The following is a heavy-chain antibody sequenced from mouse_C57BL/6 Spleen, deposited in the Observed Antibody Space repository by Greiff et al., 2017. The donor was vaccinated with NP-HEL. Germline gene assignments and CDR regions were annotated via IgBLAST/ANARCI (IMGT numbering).Heavy chain of an antibody. CDR3: ARGFGTRGYFDY. Sequence: QVQLQQPGAELVMPGASVKLSCKASGYTFTSYWMHWVKQRPGQGLEWIGEIDPSDSYTNYNQKFKGKSTLTVDKSSSTAYMQLSSLTSEDSAVYYCARGFGTRGYFDYWGQGTTLTVSS. CDR1: GYTFTSYW. CDR2: IDPSDSYT. V-gene: IGHV1-69*01. D-gene: IGHD2-14*01. J-gene: IGHJ2*01.